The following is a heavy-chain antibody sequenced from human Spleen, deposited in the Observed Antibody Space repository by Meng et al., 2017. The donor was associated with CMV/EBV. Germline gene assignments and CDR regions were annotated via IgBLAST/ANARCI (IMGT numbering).Heavy chain of an antibody. Sequence: SETLSLTCTVSGVSISTTSYYWGWIRQPPGKGLEYIGTISYSGHTDYNPSLKSRVTISLDTSKNQFSLKMSSVTAADTAVYYCARGGSAGEGIAALFYYYYGMDVWGQGTTVTVSS. CDR2: ISYSGHT. V-gene: IGHV4-39*07. D-gene: IGHD6-6*01. CDR1: GVSISTTSYY. CDR3: ARGGSAGEGIAALFYYYYGMDV. J-gene: IGHJ6*02.